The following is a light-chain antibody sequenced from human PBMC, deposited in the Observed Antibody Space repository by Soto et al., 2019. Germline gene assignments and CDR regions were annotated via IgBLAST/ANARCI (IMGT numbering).Light chain of an antibody. V-gene: IGLV2-14*01. J-gene: IGLJ1*01. CDR2: EVT. Sequence: QSVLTQPAAVSGSPGQSIAVSCTGTRSDVGAYNYVSWYQQQPGRAPKLVISEVTNQPSGVSDRFSGSKSGNTASLTISGLQAEDEADYYCSSFTSRFTFVFGTGTKVTVL. CDR3: SSFTSRFTFV. CDR1: RSDVGAYNY.